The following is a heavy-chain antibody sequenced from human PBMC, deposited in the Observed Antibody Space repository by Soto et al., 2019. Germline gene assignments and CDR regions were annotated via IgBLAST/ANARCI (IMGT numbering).Heavy chain of an antibody. CDR3: ARLSMRYNFGSGFYNYYGVDV. Sequence: GESLKISCQGSGYSFGSYWIGWVRQMPGRCLEWMGRANPTNSTTNYSPAFKGRVTISTDKSINTAYLQWNSLRASDGAIYYCARLSMRYNFGSGFYNYYGVDVWGQGTTVTVSS. D-gene: IGHD3-3*01. CDR1: GYSFGSYW. J-gene: IGHJ6*02. V-gene: IGHV5-10-1*01. CDR2: ANPTNSTT.